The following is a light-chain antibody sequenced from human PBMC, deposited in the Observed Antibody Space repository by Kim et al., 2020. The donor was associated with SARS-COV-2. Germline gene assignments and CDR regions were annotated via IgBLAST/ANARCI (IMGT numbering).Light chain of an antibody. CDR3: QQYNSWPPIT. V-gene: IGKV3D-15*03. Sequence: SPGERATLSCRASQSVSSNLAWYQQKPGQAPRLLIYGASIRATGIPARFSGGGSGTEFTLTISVLQSEDFAVYYCQQYNSWPPITFGQGTRLEIK. J-gene: IGKJ5*01. CDR1: QSVSSN. CDR2: GAS.